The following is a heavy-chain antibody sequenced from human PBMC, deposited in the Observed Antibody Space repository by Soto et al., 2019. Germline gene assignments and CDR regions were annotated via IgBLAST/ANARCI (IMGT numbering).Heavy chain of an antibody. CDR3: ATRRGGGGY. CDR1: GFTVSNN. J-gene: IGHJ4*02. V-gene: IGHV3-53*01. Sequence: EVQLVESGGGLIQPGGSLRLSCAVSGFTVSNNSVIYSGGYTAYGDSVKGRFTISRDNSKNTLYLQMNSLRADDTAVYYCATRRGGGGYWGQGTLVTVSS. CDR2: IYSGGYT. D-gene: IGHD3-10*01.